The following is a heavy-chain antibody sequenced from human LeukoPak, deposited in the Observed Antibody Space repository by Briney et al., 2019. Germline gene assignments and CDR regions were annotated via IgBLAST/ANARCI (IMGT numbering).Heavy chain of an antibody. D-gene: IGHD3-22*01. Sequence: SETLSLTCTVSGYSISSGYYWGWIRPPPGKGLEWIGSIYHSGSTYYNPSLKSRVTISVDTSKNQFSLKLSSVTAADTAVYYCASSPLYYDSSGYYYRFDYWGQGTLVTVSS. CDR3: ASSPLYYDSSGYYYRFDY. CDR2: IYHSGST. V-gene: IGHV4-38-2*02. CDR1: GYSISSGYY. J-gene: IGHJ4*02.